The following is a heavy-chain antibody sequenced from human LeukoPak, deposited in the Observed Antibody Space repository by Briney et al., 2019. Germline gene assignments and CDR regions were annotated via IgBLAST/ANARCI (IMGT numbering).Heavy chain of an antibody. Sequence: AGGSLRLSCAASGFTFNSYAMSWVRQAPGKGLEWVSGILDSGYSTYYANSVKGRFTISRDNSNNTLYLQMNSLRAEDTAVYYCAKLGGHPLHNYYVGVWGKGTTVAVSS. CDR2: ILDSGYST. CDR3: AKLGGHPLHNYYVGV. V-gene: IGHV3-23*01. J-gene: IGHJ6*03. CDR1: GFTFNSYA. D-gene: IGHD3-16*01.